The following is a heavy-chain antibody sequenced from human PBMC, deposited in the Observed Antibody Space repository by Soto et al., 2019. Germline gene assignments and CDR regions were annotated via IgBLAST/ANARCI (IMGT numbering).Heavy chain of an antibody. D-gene: IGHD2-21*02. V-gene: IGHV3-30*18. CDR1: GFTFSSYG. CDR2: ISYDGSNK. CDR3: AKDLGGGDLCHYGMDV. J-gene: IGHJ6*01. Sequence: QVQLVESGGGVVQPGRSLRLSCAASGFTFSSYGMHWVRQAPGKGLEWVAVISYDGSNKYYADSVKGRFTISRDNSKNTLYLQMNSQRAEDTAVYYCAKDLGGGDLCHYGMDVW.